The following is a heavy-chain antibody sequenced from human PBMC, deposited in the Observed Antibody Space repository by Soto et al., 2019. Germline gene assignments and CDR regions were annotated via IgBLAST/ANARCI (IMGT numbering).Heavy chain of an antibody. D-gene: IGHD4-17*01. V-gene: IGHV3-15*01. Sequence: EVQLVESGGGLVKPGGSLRLSCAASGFTFSNAWMSWVRQAPGKGLEWVGRIKSKTDGGTTDYAAPVKGRFTISRDDSKNTLYLQMNSLKTEDTAVYYCSTDPTTEDAFDIWGQGTMVTVSS. CDR1: GFTFSNAW. J-gene: IGHJ3*02. CDR2: IKSKTDGGTT. CDR3: STDPTTEDAFDI.